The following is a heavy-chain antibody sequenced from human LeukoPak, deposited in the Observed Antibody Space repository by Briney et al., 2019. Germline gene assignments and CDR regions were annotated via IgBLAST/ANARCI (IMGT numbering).Heavy chain of an antibody. CDR3: ARDSGYDLRPTLDY. J-gene: IGHJ4*02. Sequence: GGSLRLSCAASGFTFSTYWMTWVRQAPGKGPEWVANIKEDGSATYYVDSVKGRFTISRDNAKKSLYLQMNSLRAEDTAVYYCARDSGYDLRPTLDYWGQGTLVTVSS. CDR1: GFTFSTYW. V-gene: IGHV3-7*05. D-gene: IGHD5-12*01. CDR2: IKEDGSAT.